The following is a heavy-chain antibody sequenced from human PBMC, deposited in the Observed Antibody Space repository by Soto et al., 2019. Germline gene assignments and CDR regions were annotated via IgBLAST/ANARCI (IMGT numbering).Heavy chain of an antibody. D-gene: IGHD3-10*01. V-gene: IGHV3-33*01. CDR1: GFTFSSYG. Sequence: GGSLRLSCAASGFTFSSYGMHWVRQAPGKGLEWVAAIWYDGSNKYYADSVKGRFTISRDNSKNTLYLQMNSLRAEDTAVYYCARDSSGAYYYGMDVWGQGTTVTVSS. CDR2: IWYDGSNK. CDR3: ARDSSGAYYYGMDV. J-gene: IGHJ6*02.